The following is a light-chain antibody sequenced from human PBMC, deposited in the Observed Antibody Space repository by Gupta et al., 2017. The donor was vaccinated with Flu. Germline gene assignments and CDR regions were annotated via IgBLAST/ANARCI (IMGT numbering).Light chain of an antibody. CDR2: GNT. Sequence: QPVLTQPPSVSGAPGQRVTISCTGSRSNIGARYDVHWYQQLPGRAPRLLIYGNTNRPSGVPDRFSGSKSGTSASLTITGLQAEDEADYYCQSYDNTLTYVFGTGTKVTV. CDR1: RSNIGARYD. CDR3: QSYDNTLTYV. J-gene: IGLJ1*01. V-gene: IGLV1-40*01.